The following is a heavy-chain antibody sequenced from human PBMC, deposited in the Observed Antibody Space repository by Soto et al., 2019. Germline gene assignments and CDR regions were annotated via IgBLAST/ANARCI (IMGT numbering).Heavy chain of an antibody. CDR2: IIPILGIA. CDR1: GGTFSSYT. J-gene: IGHJ4*02. V-gene: IGHV1-69*02. D-gene: IGHD3-22*01. CDR3: ARDGGDYYDSSGYYRPFDY. Sequence: QVQLVQSGAEVKKPGSSVKVSCKASGGTFSSYTISWVRQAPGQGLEWMGRIIPILGIANYAQKFQGRVTITADKSTSTAYMELSSLRSEDTAVYYCARDGGDYYDSSGYYRPFDYWGQGTLVTVSS.